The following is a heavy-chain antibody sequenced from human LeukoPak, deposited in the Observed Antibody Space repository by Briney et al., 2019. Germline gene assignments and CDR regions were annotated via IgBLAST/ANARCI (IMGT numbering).Heavy chain of an antibody. CDR1: GFTFSSFS. CDR3: ARDHRYYDFWSGYTNYFDY. Sequence: PGGSLRLSCAASGFTFSSFSMNWVRQAPGKGLEWVANIKQDGSEKYYVDSVKGRFTISRDNAKSSLYLQMNSLRAEDTAVYYCARDHRYYDFWSGYTNYFDYWGQGTLVTVSS. D-gene: IGHD3-3*01. CDR2: IKQDGSEK. V-gene: IGHV3-7*01. J-gene: IGHJ4*02.